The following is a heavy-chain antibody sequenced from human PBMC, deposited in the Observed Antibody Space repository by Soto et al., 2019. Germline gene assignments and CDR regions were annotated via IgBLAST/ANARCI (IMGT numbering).Heavy chain of an antibody. V-gene: IGHV3-9*01. J-gene: IGHJ5*02. D-gene: IGHD2-15*01. CDR2: ISWNSGRI. CDR3: GKDYCSGGRSSSGWFDP. Sequence: EVQLVESGGGLVQPGRSLRLSCAASGFTFDDYAMYWVRQAPGKGLEWVSGISWNSGRIGYADSVKGRFTISRDNAKNSLYLQMNSVRAEDTALYYCGKDYCSGGRSSSGWFDPWGKGTLVTVPS. CDR1: GFTFDDYA.